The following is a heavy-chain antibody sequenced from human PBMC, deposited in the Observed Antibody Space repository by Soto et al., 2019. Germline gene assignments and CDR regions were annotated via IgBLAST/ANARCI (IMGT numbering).Heavy chain of an antibody. J-gene: IGHJ6*02. CDR2: ISAYNGNT. CDR3: ARGVDCSGGSCFSFYYYYYGFDV. V-gene: IGHV1-18*04. D-gene: IGHD2-15*01. Sequence: ASVKVSCKASGYTFTSYGISWVRQAPGQGLEWMGWISAYNGNTIYTQKLQGRVTMTTGTSTSTAYMELRSLRSGDTAVYYCARGVDCSGGSCFSFYYYYYGFDVWGQGTTVTVSS. CDR1: GYTFTSYG.